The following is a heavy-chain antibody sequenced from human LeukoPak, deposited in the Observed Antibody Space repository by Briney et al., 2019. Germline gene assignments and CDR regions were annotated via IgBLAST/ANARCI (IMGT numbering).Heavy chain of an antibody. CDR1: GFTFTTYA. D-gene: IGHD2-2*01. V-gene: IGHV3-23*01. J-gene: IGHJ4*02. CDR2: ITGPGDNT. Sequence: GGSLRLSCVASGFTFTTYAMTWVRQAPGKGLEWVSTITGPGDNTFYGDSVRGRFTISRDNSRNTLYLQMNSLRVEDTAIYYRAKGLHTSAWSPTFDSWGQGTLVTVSS. CDR3: AKGLHTSAWSPTFDS.